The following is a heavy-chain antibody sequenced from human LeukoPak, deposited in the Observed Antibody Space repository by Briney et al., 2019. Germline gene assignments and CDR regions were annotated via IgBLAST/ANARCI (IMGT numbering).Heavy chain of an antibody. D-gene: IGHD5-12*01. V-gene: IGHV4-59*01. CDR2: IYYSGST. J-gene: IGHJ4*02. CDR3: ARGYGYSGYIDY. Sequence: PSETLSLTCTVSGGSISSYYWSWIWQPPGKGLEWIGYIYYSGSTNYNPSLKSRVTISVDTSKNQFSLKLSSVTAADTAVYYCARGYGYSGYIDYWGQGTLVTVSS. CDR1: GGSISSYY.